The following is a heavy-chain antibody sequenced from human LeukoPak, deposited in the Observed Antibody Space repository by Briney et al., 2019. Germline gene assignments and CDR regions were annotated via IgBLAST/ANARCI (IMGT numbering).Heavy chain of an antibody. CDR1: GDSVSSNSAA. CDR2: TYYRSKWYN. Sequence: SQTLSLTCAISGDSVSSNSAAWNWIRQSPSRGLEWLGRTYYRSKWYNDYEVSVKSRITINPDTSKNQFSLQLNSVTPEDTAVYYCASEGITMVRGVINSPTFDYWGQGPLVTVSS. D-gene: IGHD3-10*01. CDR3: ASEGITMVRGVINSPTFDY. V-gene: IGHV6-1*01. J-gene: IGHJ4*02.